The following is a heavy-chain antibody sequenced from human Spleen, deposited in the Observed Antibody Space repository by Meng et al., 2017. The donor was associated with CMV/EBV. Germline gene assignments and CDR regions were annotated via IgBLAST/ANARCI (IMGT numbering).Heavy chain of an antibody. Sequence: ASVKVSCKASGYTFTSYGISWVRQAPGQGLEWMGIINPSGGSTSYAQKFQGRVTMTRDTSTSTVYMELSSLRSEDTAVYFCARDRITIFGVIMTAMDVWGQGTTVTVSS. D-gene: IGHD3-3*01. V-gene: IGHV1-46*01. CDR3: ARDRITIFGVIMTAMDV. J-gene: IGHJ6*01. CDR1: GYTFTSYG. CDR2: INPSGGST.